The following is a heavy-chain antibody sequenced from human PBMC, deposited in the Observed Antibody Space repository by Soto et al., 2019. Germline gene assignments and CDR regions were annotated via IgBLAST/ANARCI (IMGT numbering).Heavy chain of an antibody. CDR2: INHSGST. CDR3: ARGREQWLVDAFDI. D-gene: IGHD6-19*01. J-gene: IGHJ3*02. CDR1: GGSFSGYY. V-gene: IGHV4-34*01. Sequence: SDTLSLTCAVYGGSFSGYYWSWIRQPPGKGLEWIGEINHSGSTNYNPSLKSRVTISVDTSKNQFSLKVSSVTAAGTAVYYCARGREQWLVDAFDIWGQGTMVTVSS.